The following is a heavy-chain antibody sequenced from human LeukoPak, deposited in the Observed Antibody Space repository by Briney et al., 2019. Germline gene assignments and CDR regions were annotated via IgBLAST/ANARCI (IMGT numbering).Heavy chain of an antibody. CDR1: GFTFSNAW. V-gene: IGHV3-15*01. CDR2: IKSKSYGGTT. D-gene: IGHD3-16*01. Sequence: GGSLRLSCAASGFTFSNAWMSWVRQVPGEGLEWVGRIKSKSYGGTTDYAAPVKGRFTISRDDSKTTLYLQMNSLKTEDTAVYYCTTDDDYVWGSYHSWGQGTPVTVSS. J-gene: IGHJ4*02. CDR3: TTDDDYVWGSYHS.